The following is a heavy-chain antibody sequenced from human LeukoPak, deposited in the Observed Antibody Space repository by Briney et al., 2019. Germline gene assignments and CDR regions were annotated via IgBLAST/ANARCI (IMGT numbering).Heavy chain of an antibody. V-gene: IGHV4-61*02. CDR2: IYTSGST. J-gene: IGHJ4*02. CDR3: ARDPGSGWYGVDY. D-gene: IGHD6-19*01. Sequence: PSETLSLTCTVSGGSISSSSYYWSWIRQPAGKGLEWIGRIYTSGSTNYNPSLKSRVTISVDTSKNQFSLKLSSVTAADTAVYYCARDPGSGWYGVDYWGQGTLVTVSS. CDR1: GGSISSSSYY.